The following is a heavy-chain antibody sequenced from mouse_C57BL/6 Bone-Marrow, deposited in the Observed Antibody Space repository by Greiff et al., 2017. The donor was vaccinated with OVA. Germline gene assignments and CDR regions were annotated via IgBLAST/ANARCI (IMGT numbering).Heavy chain of an antibody. CDR2: IYPGSGST. CDR1: GYTFTSYW. J-gene: IGHJ2*01. V-gene: IGHV1-55*01. D-gene: IGHD2-4*01. Sequence: VQLQQSGAELVKPGASVKMSCKASGYTFTSYWITWVKQRPGQGLEWIGDIYPGSGSTNYNEKFKSKATLTVDTSSSTAYMQLSSLTSEDSAVYYCARKRGIYYDYDGTVDYWGQGTTLTVSS. CDR3: ARKRGIYYDYDGTVDY.